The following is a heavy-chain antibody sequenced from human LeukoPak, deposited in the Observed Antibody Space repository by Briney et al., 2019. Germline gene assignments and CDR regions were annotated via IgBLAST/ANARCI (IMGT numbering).Heavy chain of an antibody. CDR2: IYTGGST. CDR1: GGSISTYY. V-gene: IGHV4-4*07. J-gene: IGHJ4*02. CDR3: AGGINDFWSSDY. Sequence: SETLSLTCSVSGGSISTYYWSWIRQPAGKGLEWIGRIYTGGSTNYNPSLKSRVTISVDTSKNQFSLKLSSVTATDTAVYYCAGGINDFWSSDYWGQGTLVTVSS. D-gene: IGHD3-3*01.